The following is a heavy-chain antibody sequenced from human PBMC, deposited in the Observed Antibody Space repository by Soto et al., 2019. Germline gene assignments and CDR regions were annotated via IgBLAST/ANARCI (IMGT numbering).Heavy chain of an antibody. V-gene: IGHV3-9*01. CDR3: AKGGYYDSSGHYNWFDP. CDR2: ISWNSGSI. D-gene: IGHD3-22*01. CDR1: GFTFDDYA. J-gene: IGHJ5*02. Sequence: PGGSLRLSCAASGFTFDDYAMHWVRQAPGKGLEWVSGISWNSGSIGYADSVKGRFTISRDNAKNSLYLQMNSLRAEDTALYYCAKGGYYDSSGHYNWFDPWGQGTLVTVS.